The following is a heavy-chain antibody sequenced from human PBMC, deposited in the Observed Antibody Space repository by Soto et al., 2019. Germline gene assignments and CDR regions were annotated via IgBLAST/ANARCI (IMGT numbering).Heavy chain of an antibody. CDR3: ARGFYSSGWYVWFDP. D-gene: IGHD6-13*01. V-gene: IGHV4-31*03. Sequence: PSETLSLTCTVSDGSISSGGYYWSWIRQHPGKGLEWIGYIYYSGTTYYNPSLKSRVVISVDTSKNQFSLNLSSVTAADTAVFYCARGFYSSGWYVWFDPWGQGTLVTVSS. J-gene: IGHJ5*02. CDR2: IYYSGTT. CDR1: DGSISSGGYY.